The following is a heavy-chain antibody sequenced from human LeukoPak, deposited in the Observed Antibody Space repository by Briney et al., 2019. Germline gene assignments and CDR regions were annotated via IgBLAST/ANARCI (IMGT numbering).Heavy chain of an antibody. V-gene: IGHV4-59*01. Sequence: PSETLSLTCTVSGGSISSYYWSWIRQPPGEGLEWIGYISNSGSTNYNPSLKSRVTISVDTSKNQLSLKLSYVTAADTAVYHCVRLQPNTGEWAFDIWGPGTMVSVSS. CDR3: VRLQPNTGEWAFDI. CDR1: GGSISSYY. CDR2: ISNSGST. D-gene: IGHD1-1*01. J-gene: IGHJ3*02.